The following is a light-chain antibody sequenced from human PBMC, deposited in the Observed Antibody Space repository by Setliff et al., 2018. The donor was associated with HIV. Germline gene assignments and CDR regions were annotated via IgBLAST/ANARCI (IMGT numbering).Light chain of an antibody. V-gene: IGLV3-1*01. J-gene: IGLJ1*01. Sequence: YELTQPPSVSVSPGQTASITCSGDKLGDKYACWYQQKPGQSPVLVVYQDSKRPSGIPERFSGSNSGNTATLTISGTQAMDEADYYCQAWDSSTYVFGTGTKVTVL. CDR3: QAWDSSTYV. CDR1: KLGDKY. CDR2: QDS.